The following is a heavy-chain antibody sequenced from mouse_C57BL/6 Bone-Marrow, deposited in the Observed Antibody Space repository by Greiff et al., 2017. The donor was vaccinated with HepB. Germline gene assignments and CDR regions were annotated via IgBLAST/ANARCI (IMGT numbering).Heavy chain of an antibody. CDR2: IHPNSGST. Sequence: VQLQHPGAELVKPGASVKLSCKASGYTFTSYWMHWVKQRPGQGLEWIGMIHPNSGSTNYNEKFKSKATLTVDKSSSTAYMQLSSLTSEDSAVYYCARGYYGSGWYFDVWGTGTTVTVSS. D-gene: IGHD1-1*01. J-gene: IGHJ1*03. V-gene: IGHV1-64*01. CDR3: ARGYYGSGWYFDV. CDR1: GYTFTSYW.